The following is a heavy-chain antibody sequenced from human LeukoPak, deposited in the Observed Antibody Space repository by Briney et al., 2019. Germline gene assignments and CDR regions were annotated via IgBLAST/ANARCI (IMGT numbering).Heavy chain of an antibody. Sequence: SETLSLTCTVSGGSISSYYWSWIRQPPGKGLEWIGYIYYSGSTYYNPSLKSRVTISVDTSKNQFSLKLSSVTAADTAVYYCARDPKKGRYPYYYGMDVWGQGTTVTVSS. CDR3: ARDPKKGRYPYYYGMDV. V-gene: IGHV4-30-4*08. D-gene: IGHD1-14*01. J-gene: IGHJ6*02. CDR2: IYYSGST. CDR1: GGSISSYY.